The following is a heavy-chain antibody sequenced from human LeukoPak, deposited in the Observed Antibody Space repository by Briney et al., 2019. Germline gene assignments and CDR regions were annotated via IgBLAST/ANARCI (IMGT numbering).Heavy chain of an antibody. D-gene: IGHD3-10*01. CDR1: GYTLTGYY. CDR2: IKPNSGGT. V-gene: IGHV1-2*02. Sequence: ASVKVFCKASGYTLTGYYMHWVRQAPGQGLEWMGWIKPNSGGTKYAQKFKGRVTMTRDTSISTVYMELSRLRSDDTAVYYCARGPDFSMVRGLTGFYYYMDVWGKGTTVTVSS. J-gene: IGHJ6*03. CDR3: ARGPDFSMVRGLTGFYYYMDV.